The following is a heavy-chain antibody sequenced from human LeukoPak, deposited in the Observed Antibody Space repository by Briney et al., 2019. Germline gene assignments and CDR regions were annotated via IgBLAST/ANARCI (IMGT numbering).Heavy chain of an antibody. CDR2: ISTYNGHT. D-gene: IGHD1-26*01. V-gene: IGHV1-18*01. J-gene: IGHJ3*02. Sequence: ASVKVSCKASGYTFTSYGISWVRQAPGQGLEWMGWISTYNGHTNYAQKVQGRVTIITDTSTSTAYMEPRSLRSDDTAVYYCARAGRWELPRNAFDIWGQGTMVTVSS. CDR3: ARAGRWELPRNAFDI. CDR1: GYTFTSYG.